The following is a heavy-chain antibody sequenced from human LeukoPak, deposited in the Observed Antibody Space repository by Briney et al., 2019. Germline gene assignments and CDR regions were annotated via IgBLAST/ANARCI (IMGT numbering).Heavy chain of an antibody. Sequence: GGSLRLSCAASGFAFSGYAMSWVRQAPGKGLEWVSAITDSGDSTYHADSVKGRFTISRDNSKNTLYLQMNSLRVEDTAEYYCTKGSRSSRPYYFDYWGQGTLDTVSS. CDR3: TKGSRSSRPYYFDY. V-gene: IGHV3-23*01. D-gene: IGHD1-26*01. CDR2: ITDSGDST. CDR1: GFAFSGYA. J-gene: IGHJ4*02.